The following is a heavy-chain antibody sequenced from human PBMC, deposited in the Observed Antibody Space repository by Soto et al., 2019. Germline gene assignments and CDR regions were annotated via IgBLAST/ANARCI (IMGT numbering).Heavy chain of an antibody. J-gene: IGHJ4*02. V-gene: IGHV3-33*01. D-gene: IGHD3-16*02. CDR1: GFTFSSYG. Sequence: QVQLVESGGGVVQPGRSLRLSCAASGFTFSSYGMHWVRQAPGKGLEWVAVIWYDGSNKYYADSVKGRFTISRDNSKNTLYLQMNSLRAEDTAVYYCASTLVMITFGGVIVKQEFDYWGQGTLVTVSS. CDR2: IWYDGSNK. CDR3: ASTLVMITFGGVIVKQEFDY.